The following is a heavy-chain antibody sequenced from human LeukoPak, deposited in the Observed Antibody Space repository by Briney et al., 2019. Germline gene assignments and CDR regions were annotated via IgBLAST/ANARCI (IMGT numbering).Heavy chain of an antibody. D-gene: IGHD5-12*01. Sequence: ASVKVSCKASGYTFTSYDINWVRQATGQGLEWMGWMNPNSGNTGYAQKFQGRVTMTEDASTDTAYMELSSLRSEDTAVYYCAITSGYDPYYFDYWGQGTLVTVSS. CDR2: MNPNSGNT. J-gene: IGHJ4*02. V-gene: IGHV1-8*02. CDR1: GYTFTSYD. CDR3: AITSGYDPYYFDY.